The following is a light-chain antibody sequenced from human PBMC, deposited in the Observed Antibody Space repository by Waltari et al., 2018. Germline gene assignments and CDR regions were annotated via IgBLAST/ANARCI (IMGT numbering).Light chain of an antibody. V-gene: IGLV3-9*02. Sequence: SYDLTQPRSVSVALGEAATITCVGINLNYKRVHWYRQRTGQAPVLVIFRDDNRPSGIPERFSASNSGNTATLNITRAQSGDEADYYWQVWDNTNAIFGGGTKLTVL. J-gene: IGLJ2*01. CDR2: RDD. CDR1: NLNYKR. CDR3: QVWDNTNAI.